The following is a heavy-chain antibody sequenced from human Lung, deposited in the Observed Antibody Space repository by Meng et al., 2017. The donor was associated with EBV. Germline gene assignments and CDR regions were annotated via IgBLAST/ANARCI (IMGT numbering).Heavy chain of an antibody. CDR1: GNSVPSSSAA. CDR2: TYYRSKWYN. Sequence: QVELPHEGPARAQPSQPPPLTCVISGNSVPSSSAAWTWIRQSPSRGLEWLGRTYYRSKWYNDYAVFVKSRITINPDTSKNQFSLQLNSVTPEDTAVYYCARGATSVFDLWGRGTLVTVSS. CDR3: ARGATSVFDL. J-gene: IGHJ2*01. V-gene: IGHV6-1*01.